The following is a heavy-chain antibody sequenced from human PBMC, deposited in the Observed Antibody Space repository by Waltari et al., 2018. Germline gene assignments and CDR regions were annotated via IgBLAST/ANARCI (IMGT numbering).Heavy chain of an antibody. D-gene: IGHD6-6*01. CDR2: IYSGGST. J-gene: IGHJ4*02. V-gene: IGHV3-23*03. Sequence: EVQLLESGGGLGQPGGSLRLSCAASGFTFSSYAMSWVRRAPGKGLEWVSVIYSGGSTYYADSVKGLFTISRDNSKNTLYLQMNSLRAEDTAVYYCAKDHSSSPTLDFDYWGQGTLVTVSS. CDR1: GFTFSSYA. CDR3: AKDHSSSPTLDFDY.